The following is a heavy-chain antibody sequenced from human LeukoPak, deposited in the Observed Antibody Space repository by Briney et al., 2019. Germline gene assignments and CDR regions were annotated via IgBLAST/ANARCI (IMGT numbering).Heavy chain of an antibody. CDR2: IWYDGSNK. J-gene: IGHJ4*02. CDR3: ARDSPDHYFDY. D-gene: IGHD3-10*01. CDR1: GFTFSSYG. Sequence: GGSLRLSCAASGFTFSSYGMNWVRKAPGKGLGWVAVIWYDGSNKYYADSVKGRFTISRDNPKNTLYLQMNSLRVEDTAVYYCARDSPDHYFDYWGQGTLVTVSS. V-gene: IGHV3-33*01.